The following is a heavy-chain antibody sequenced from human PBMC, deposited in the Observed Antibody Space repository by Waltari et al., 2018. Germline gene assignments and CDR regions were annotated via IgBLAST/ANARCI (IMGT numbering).Heavy chain of an antibody. Sequence: EVQLVGSGGGLVKPGGSLRLACAASGFTFSSYTMNWVRQAPGKPLSFLSSISSGSSYIYYADSVKCRFTISRDNAKNSLYLQMNSLRAEDTAVYYCAREWGVMVGTAGYYFDYWGQGTLVTVSS. J-gene: IGHJ4*02. CDR3: AREWGVMVGTAGYYFDY. D-gene: IGHD2-15*01. CDR2: ISSGSSYI. CDR1: GFTFSSYT. V-gene: IGHV3-21*01.